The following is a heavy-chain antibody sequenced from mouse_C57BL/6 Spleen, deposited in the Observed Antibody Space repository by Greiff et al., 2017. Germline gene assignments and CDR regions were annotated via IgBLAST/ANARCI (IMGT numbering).Heavy chain of an antibody. D-gene: IGHD1-1*01. V-gene: IGHV1-59*01. J-gene: IGHJ1*03. CDR1: GYTFTSYW. CDR2: IDPSDSYT. CDR3: ARLVLRYWYFDV. Sequence: QVQLQQPGAELVRPGTSVKLSCKASGYTFTSYWMHWVKQRPGQGLEWIGVIDPSDSYTNYNQKFKGKATLTVDTSSSTAYMQLSSLTSEDSAVYYCARLVLRYWYFDVWGTGTTVTVSS.